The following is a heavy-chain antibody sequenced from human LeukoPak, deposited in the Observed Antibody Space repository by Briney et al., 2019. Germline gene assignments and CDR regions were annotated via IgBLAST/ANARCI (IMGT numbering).Heavy chain of an antibody. CDR1: GYTFTGYY. D-gene: IGHD4-23*01. CDR3: ARERGIGGNSAYYFDY. CDR2: INPSGGST. Sequence: ASVKVSCKASGYTFTGYYLHWVRQAPGQGLEWMGIINPSGGSTSYAQKFQGRVTMTRDMSTSTVYMELSSLRSEDTAVYYCARERGIGGNSAYYFDYWGQGTLVTVSS. J-gene: IGHJ4*02. V-gene: IGHV1-46*01.